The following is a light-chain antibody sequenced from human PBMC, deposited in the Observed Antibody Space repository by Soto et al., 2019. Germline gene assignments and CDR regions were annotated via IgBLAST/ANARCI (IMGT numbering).Light chain of an antibody. J-gene: IGKJ1*01. CDR2: QTS. CDR3: HQRQSWPRT. V-gene: IGKV3-11*01. Sequence: EIVLTQSPATLSSFPGDRVTLSCRASQYINTRLAWYQHRPGQAPRLLIYQTSTRAAGIPARFSASGSGTDFTLTISDVQPEDFALYYCHQRQSWPRTFGKGTKVDIK. CDR1: QYINTR.